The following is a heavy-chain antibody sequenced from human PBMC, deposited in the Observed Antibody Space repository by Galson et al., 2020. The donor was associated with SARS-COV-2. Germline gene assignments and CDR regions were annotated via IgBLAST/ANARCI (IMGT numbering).Heavy chain of an antibody. J-gene: IGHJ5*01. CDR1: GFTFKNAW. Sequence: GESLKISCAASGFTFKNAWMTWVRQAPGKGLEWVGRIKSEAEGGTADYAEPVKGRFTISRDDATNTLYLQMSSLKAEDTAVYYCTTDVLMVYVNLDSWGQGTLVTVSS. D-gene: IGHD2-8*01. CDR3: TTDVLMVYVNLDS. V-gene: IGHV3-15*01. CDR2: IKSEAEGGTA.